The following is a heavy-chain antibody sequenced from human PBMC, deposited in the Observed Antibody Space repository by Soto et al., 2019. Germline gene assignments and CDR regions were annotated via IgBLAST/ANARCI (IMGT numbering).Heavy chain of an antibody. CDR3: ARGGGGGGSSWYIFLPRPPRRTDYFDY. CDR2: INHSGST. CDR1: GGSFSGYY. V-gene: IGHV4-34*01. Sequence: SETLSLTCAVYGGSFSGYYWSWIRQPPGKGLEWIGEINHSGSTNYNPSLKSRVTISVDTSKNQFSLKLSSVTAADTAVYYCARGGGGGGSSWYIFLPRPPRRTDYFDYWGQGTLVTVSS. J-gene: IGHJ4*02. D-gene: IGHD6-13*01.